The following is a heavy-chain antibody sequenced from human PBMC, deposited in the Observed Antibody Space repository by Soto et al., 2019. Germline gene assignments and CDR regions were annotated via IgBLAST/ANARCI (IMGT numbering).Heavy chain of an antibody. CDR3: AKSTPDSYYYDSSGYYSPYFDY. Sequence: GGSLRLSCAASGFTFSSYGMHWVRQAPGKGLEWVAVISYDGSNKYYADSVKGRFTISRDNSKNTLYLQMNSLRAEDTAVYYCAKSTPDSYYYDSSGYYSPYFDYWGQGTLVTVSS. V-gene: IGHV3-30*18. D-gene: IGHD3-22*01. CDR1: GFTFSSYG. J-gene: IGHJ4*02. CDR2: ISYDGSNK.